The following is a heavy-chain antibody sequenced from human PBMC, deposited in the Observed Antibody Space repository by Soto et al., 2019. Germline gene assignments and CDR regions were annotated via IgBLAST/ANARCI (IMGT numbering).Heavy chain of an antibody. J-gene: IGHJ4*02. CDR3: ARDRTFDY. V-gene: IGHV4-31*03. CDR2: IYDSGTT. Sequence: SETLSLTCTVSGGSISSGGHYWGWIRQQPGKGLGWIGYIYDSGTTYYNPSLKSRVSISIDTSKNQFSLKLTSVTAADTAVYYCARDRTFDYWGQGTLVTVSS. CDR1: GGSISSGGHY.